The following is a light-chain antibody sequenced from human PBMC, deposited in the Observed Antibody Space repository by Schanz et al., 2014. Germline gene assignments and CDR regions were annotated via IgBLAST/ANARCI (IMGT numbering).Light chain of an antibody. CDR3: CSYAVVTSVI. Sequence: QSALTQPRSVSGSPGQSVTISCTGTSSDIGAYNYVSWFQHHPGKAPKVVISDVSNRPSGVSNRFSGSKSGNTASLTISGLQTEDEADYYCCSYAVVTSVIFGGGTKLTVL. CDR1: SSDIGAYNY. CDR2: DVS. V-gene: IGLV2-11*01. J-gene: IGLJ2*01.